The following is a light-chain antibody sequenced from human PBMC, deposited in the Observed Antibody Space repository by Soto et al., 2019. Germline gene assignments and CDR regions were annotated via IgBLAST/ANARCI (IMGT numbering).Light chain of an antibody. CDR3: MQALRKPGT. CDR1: QSLLHSNGNKY. Sequence: DIVMTQSPLSQPVTPGDPASISCRSSQSLLHSNGNKYLHWYLQKPGQSPQLLIYLGSNRASGVPGRFRRSGSGTDFTLKISRVESEDGGGYYCMQALRKPGTFGQGTKV. CDR2: LGS. J-gene: IGKJ1*01. V-gene: IGKV2-28*01.